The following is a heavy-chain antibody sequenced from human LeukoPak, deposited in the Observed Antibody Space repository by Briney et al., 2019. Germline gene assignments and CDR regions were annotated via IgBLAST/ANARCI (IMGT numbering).Heavy chain of an antibody. CDR2: IYSGGST. J-gene: IGHJ4*02. Sequence: GGSLRLSCAASGFTVSSNYMNWVRQAPGKGLEWVSIIYSGGSTYYADSVKGRFTISRDNSKNTLYLQMNSLTAEDTAVYYCARWDSSGYHKYYFDYWGQGTLVTVSS. D-gene: IGHD3-22*01. V-gene: IGHV3-53*01. CDR3: ARWDSSGYHKYYFDY. CDR1: GFTVSSNY.